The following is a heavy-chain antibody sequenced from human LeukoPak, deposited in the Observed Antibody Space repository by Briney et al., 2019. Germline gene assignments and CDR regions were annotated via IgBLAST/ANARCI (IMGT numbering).Heavy chain of an antibody. D-gene: IGHD2-8*01. CDR3: AKWASDNRAFDL. Sequence: VKPSETLSLTCTVSGTSITSYYWNWIRQPAGQGPEWIGYGHYSGNTKYNPPLKSRVTISVDTSKNQFSLRLSSVTAADTAVYFCAKWASDNRAFDLWGQGTLVTVSS. J-gene: IGHJ4*02. CDR1: GTSITSYY. CDR2: GHYSGNT. V-gene: IGHV4-59*08.